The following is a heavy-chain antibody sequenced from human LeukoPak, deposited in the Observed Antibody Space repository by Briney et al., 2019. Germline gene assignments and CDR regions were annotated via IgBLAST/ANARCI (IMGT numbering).Heavy chain of an antibody. CDR2: ISSGGDTF. V-gene: IGHV3-11*04. D-gene: IGHD1-26*01. J-gene: IGHJ4*02. CDR1: GFMFSDYY. Sequence: GGSLRLSCAASGFMFSDYYMVWIRQAPGKGLEWIAYISSGGDTFFYADSVKGRFTISRDNAENSLYLQLNSLRAEDTAIYYCARGSSYFDHWGQGTLVTVSS. CDR3: ARGSSYFDH.